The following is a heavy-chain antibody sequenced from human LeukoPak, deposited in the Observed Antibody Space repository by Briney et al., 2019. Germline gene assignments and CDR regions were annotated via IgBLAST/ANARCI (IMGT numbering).Heavy chain of an antibody. CDR2: INYDGSDT. CDR1: GFTFSSNW. Sequence: GGSLRLSCAASGFTFSSNWMQWARQAPGKGLVCVSRINYDGSDTTYADFVEGRFTISRDNAKNTLYPQMNSLRAEDTAVYYCARTGYSSGRYTDVDYWGQGTLVTVSS. D-gene: IGHD6-19*01. CDR3: ARTGYSSGRYTDVDY. J-gene: IGHJ4*02. V-gene: IGHV3-74*01.